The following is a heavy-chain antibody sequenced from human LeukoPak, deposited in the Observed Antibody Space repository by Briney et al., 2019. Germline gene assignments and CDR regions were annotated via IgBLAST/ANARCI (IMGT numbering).Heavy chain of an antibody. V-gene: IGHV4-59*08. J-gene: IGHJ3*01. CDR2: IYHTGST. Sequence: SETLSLTCTVSGASVSSGYYWSWIRQPPGKGLERIAYIYHTGSTDSNPSLKSRVTISLDTSKNQFSLKLSSVTAADTAVHYCARRWVYDKRAFDAWGQGTMVTVSS. CDR1: GASVSSGYY. D-gene: IGHD3-16*01. CDR3: ARRWVYDKRAFDA.